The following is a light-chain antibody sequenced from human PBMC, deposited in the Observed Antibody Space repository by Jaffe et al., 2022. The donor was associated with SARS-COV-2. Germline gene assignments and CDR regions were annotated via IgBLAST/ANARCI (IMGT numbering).Light chain of an antibody. Sequence: DIQMTQSPSSLSASVGDRVTITCRASQSIRSYLNWYQQKPGRAPKLLIFAASSLQSGVPSRFSGSESGTDFNLTINSLQTEDSATYYCQQSYSGPRTFGQGTKV. CDR1: QSIRSY. CDR3: QQSYSGPRT. CDR2: AAS. J-gene: IGKJ1*01. V-gene: IGKV1-39*01.